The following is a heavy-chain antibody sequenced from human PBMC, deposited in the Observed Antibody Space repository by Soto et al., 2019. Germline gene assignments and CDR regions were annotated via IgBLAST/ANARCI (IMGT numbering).Heavy chain of an antibody. CDR3: ARSSQVLRFLEWRMDY. Sequence: QVQLVESGGGVVQPGRSLRLSCAASGFTFSSYAMHWVRQAPGKGLEWVAVISYDGSNKYYADSVKGRFTISRDNSKNTLYLQMNRLRAEDTAVYYCARSSQVLRFLEWRMDYWGQGTLVTVSS. J-gene: IGHJ4*02. CDR1: GFTFSSYA. CDR2: ISYDGSNK. D-gene: IGHD3-3*01. V-gene: IGHV3-30-3*01.